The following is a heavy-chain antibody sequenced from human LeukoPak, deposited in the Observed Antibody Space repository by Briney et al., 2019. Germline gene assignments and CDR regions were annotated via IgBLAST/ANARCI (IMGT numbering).Heavy chain of an antibody. D-gene: IGHD6-13*01. J-gene: IGHJ4*02. CDR3: AGGWQQLARRVDY. CDR1: GFTFSSYS. Sequence: QSGGSLRLSCAAFGFTFSSYSMNWVRQAPGKGLEWVSYISSSSNTIYNADSVKGRFTISRDNAKNSLYLQMNSLRAEDTAVYYCAGGWQQLARRVDYWGQGTLVTVSS. CDR2: ISSSSNTI. V-gene: IGHV3-48*01.